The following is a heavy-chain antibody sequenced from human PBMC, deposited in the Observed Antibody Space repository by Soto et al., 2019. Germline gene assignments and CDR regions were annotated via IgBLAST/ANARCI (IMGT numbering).Heavy chain of an antibody. CDR3: ARDNLDYGDWYYFDY. V-gene: IGHV3-7*03. Sequence: GGSLRLSCATSGFTFSSYWMSWVRQAPGKGLEWVANIKQDGSEKYYVDSVKGRFTISRDNAKNSLYLQMNSLRAEDTAVYYYARDNLDYGDWYYFDYWGQGTLVTVSS. CDR2: IKQDGSEK. J-gene: IGHJ4*02. D-gene: IGHD4-17*01. CDR1: GFTFSSYW.